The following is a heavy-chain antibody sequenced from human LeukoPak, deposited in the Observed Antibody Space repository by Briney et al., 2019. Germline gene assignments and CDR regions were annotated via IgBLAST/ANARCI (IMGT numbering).Heavy chain of an antibody. V-gene: IGHV5-10-1*01. CDR1: GYSFTSYW. Sequence: GESLKISCKGSGYSFTSYWISWVRQMPGKGLEWMGRIVPSDSYTNYRPSFQGQVTISVDKSNSTAYLQWSSLKASDTAMYYCATRSPHSGSLDYWGQGTLVTVSS. D-gene: IGHD1-26*01. CDR3: ATRSPHSGSLDY. CDR2: IVPSDSYT. J-gene: IGHJ4*02.